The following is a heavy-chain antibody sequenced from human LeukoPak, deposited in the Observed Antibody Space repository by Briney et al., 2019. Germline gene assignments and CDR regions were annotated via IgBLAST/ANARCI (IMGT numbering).Heavy chain of an antibody. CDR1: GGTFSSYA. J-gene: IGHJ4*02. D-gene: IGHD3-22*01. Sequence: SVKVSCKASGGTFSSYAISWVRQPPGQGLEWMGRIIPIFGTANYAQKLQGRVTITMDESTSTAYMELSSLRSEDTAVYYCARGIGNYCGSSSWIFDYWGQGTLVTVSS. CDR2: IIPIFGTA. V-gene: IGHV1-69*05. CDR3: ARGIGNYCGSSSWIFDY.